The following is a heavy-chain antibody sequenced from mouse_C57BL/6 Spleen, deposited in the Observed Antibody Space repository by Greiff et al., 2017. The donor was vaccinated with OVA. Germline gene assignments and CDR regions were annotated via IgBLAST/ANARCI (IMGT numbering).Heavy chain of an antibody. CDR1: GFTFSSYA. CDR2: ISDGGSYT. Sequence: DVMLVESGGGLVKPGGSLKLSCAASGFTFSSYAMSWVRQTPEKRLEWVATISDGGSYTYYPDNVKGRFTISRDNAKNNLYLQMSHLKSEDTAMYYCAREATVLDYWGQGTPVTVSS. V-gene: IGHV5-4*01. J-gene: IGHJ4*01. D-gene: IGHD1-1*01. CDR3: AREATVLDY.